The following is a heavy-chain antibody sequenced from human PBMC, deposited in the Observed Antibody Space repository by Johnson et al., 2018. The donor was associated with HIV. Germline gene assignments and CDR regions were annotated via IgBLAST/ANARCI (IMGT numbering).Heavy chain of an antibody. CDR1: GFTFSSYG. V-gene: IGHV3-30*18. CDR2: ISSDGSNK. CDR3: AKERGKRWLHPRDAFDI. D-gene: IGHD5-24*01. Sequence: QVQLVESGGGVVQPGRSLRLSCAASGFTFSSYGMHWVRQAPGKGLEWVAVISSDGSNKYYADSVKGRFTISRANSKNTLYLRMNSLSAEDTAVYLCAKERGKRWLHPRDAFDIWGQGTMVTVSS. J-gene: IGHJ3*02.